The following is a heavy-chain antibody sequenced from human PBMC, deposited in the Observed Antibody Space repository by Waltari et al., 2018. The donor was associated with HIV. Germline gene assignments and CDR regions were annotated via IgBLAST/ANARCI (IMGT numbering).Heavy chain of an antibody. CDR1: GFTFDDYA. D-gene: IGHD2-2*01. Sequence: EVHLVESGGGLVQPGRSLRLSCAASGFTFDDYAMHWVRQTPGKGLEWVSGISWNSGSIGYADSVKGRFTISRDNAKNSLCLQMNSLRPEDMAFYYCAKGPTLTSPPTYFNYWGQGTLVTVSS. J-gene: IGHJ4*02. CDR3: AKGPTLTSPPTYFNY. CDR2: ISWNSGSI. V-gene: IGHV3-9*03.